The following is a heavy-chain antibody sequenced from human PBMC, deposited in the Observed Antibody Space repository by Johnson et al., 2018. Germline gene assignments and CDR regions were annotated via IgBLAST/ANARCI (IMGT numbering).Heavy chain of an antibody. CDR2: ISYDGSNK. CDR1: GFTFSYYA. CDR3: ARGREAFDS. Sequence: QVQLVQSGGGVVQPGRSLRLSCAASGFTFSYYAMHWVRQAPGKGLEWVAFISYDGSNKYYVDSVKGRFTISRDNSKNTLYLQMNSLRVEDTAVYYCARGREAFDSWGQGTMVTVSS. V-gene: IGHV3-30-3*01. D-gene: IGHD1-26*01. J-gene: IGHJ3*02.